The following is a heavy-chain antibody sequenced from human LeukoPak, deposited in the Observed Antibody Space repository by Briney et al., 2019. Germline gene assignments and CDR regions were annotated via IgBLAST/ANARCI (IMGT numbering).Heavy chain of an antibody. CDR3: ARDVAAAGTRAFDI. CDR2: ISSNGGST. V-gene: IGHV3-64*01. J-gene: IGHJ3*02. Sequence: PGGSLRLSCAASGFTFSSYAMHWVRQAPGKGLEYVSAISSNGGSTYYANSVKGRFTISRDNSKNTLYLQMGSLRAEDMAVYYCARDVAAAGTRAFDIWGQGTMVTVSS. CDR1: GFTFSSYA. D-gene: IGHD6-13*01.